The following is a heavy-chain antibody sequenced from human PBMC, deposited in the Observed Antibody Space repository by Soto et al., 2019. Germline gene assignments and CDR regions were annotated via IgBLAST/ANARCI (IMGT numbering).Heavy chain of an antibody. CDR3: ARYSGSYYVPIDY. CDR2: IYYSGST. J-gene: IGHJ4*02. Sequence: QVQLQESGPGLVKPSQTLSLTCTVSGGSISSGGYYWSWIRQHPGKGLEWIGYIYYSGSTYYNPSLQGRVTISVDTSKNQFSLKLSSVTAADTAVYYCARYSGSYYVPIDYWGQGTLVTVSS. V-gene: IGHV4-31*03. CDR1: GGSISSGGYY. D-gene: IGHD1-26*01.